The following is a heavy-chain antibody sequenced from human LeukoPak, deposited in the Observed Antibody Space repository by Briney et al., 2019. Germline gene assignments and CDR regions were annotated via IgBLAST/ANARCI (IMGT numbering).Heavy chain of an antibody. CDR3: ARVYGSGMEGDSFDP. CDR1: GGAINRVGYY. V-gene: IGHV4-31*03. J-gene: IGHJ5*02. Sequence: SETLSLTCTVSGGAINRVGYYWSWIRQPPGKGLEWIGYIYYSGSTYFNPSLRSRVTISIDTSRDQFSLRLNSVTAADTAVYYCARVYGSGMEGDSFDPWGQGTLVTVSS. CDR2: IYYSGST. D-gene: IGHD3-10*01.